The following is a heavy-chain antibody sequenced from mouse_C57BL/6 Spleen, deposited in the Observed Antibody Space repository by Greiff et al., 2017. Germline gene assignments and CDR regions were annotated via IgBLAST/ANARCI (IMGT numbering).Heavy chain of an antibody. Sequence: EVQLKESGPELVKPGASVKISCKASGYSFTGYYMNWVKQSPEKSLEWIGEINPSTGGTTYNQKFKAKATLTVDKSSSTAYMQLKSLTSEDSAVYYCARTLYYYGSSPRFDYWGQGTTLTVSS. J-gene: IGHJ2*01. CDR1: GYSFTGYY. D-gene: IGHD1-1*01. V-gene: IGHV1-42*01. CDR3: ARTLYYYGSSPRFDY. CDR2: INPSTGGT.